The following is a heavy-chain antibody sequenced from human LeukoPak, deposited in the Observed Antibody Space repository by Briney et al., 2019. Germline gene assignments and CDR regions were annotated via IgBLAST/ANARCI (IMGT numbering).Heavy chain of an antibody. CDR3: ARVLGYCSGGSCYGFDP. Sequence: GGSLRLSCAASGLTFSSYWMSWVRQARGKGREWVANIKQEGSEKYYVDSVKGRFTISRDNAKNSLYMQMNSLRDEDTAVYYCARVLGYCSGGSCYGFDPWGQGTLVTVSS. J-gene: IGHJ5*02. CDR1: GLTFSSYW. CDR2: IKQEGSEK. D-gene: IGHD2-15*01. V-gene: IGHV3-7*01.